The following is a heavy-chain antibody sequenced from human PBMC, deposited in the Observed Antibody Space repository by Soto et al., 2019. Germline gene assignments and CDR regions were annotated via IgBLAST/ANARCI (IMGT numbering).Heavy chain of an antibody. CDR2: INPSGGST. CDR1: GDTFTNYD. J-gene: IGHJ4*01. V-gene: IGHV1-46*01. CDR3: AKTYGFLGGYYFDY. Sequence: ASVKVSCKASGDTFTNYDIHWVRQAPGQGLEWMAVINPSGGSTRYAQKFQGRVTMTRDTSTSTVYMELSSLRSEDTAVYYCAKTYGFLGGYYFDYWRHGTLVTVSS. D-gene: IGHD3-16*01.